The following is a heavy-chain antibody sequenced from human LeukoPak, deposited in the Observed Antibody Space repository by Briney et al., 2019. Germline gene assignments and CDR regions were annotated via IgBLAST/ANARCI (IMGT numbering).Heavy chain of an antibody. V-gene: IGHV4-39*01. J-gene: IGHJ4*02. CDR1: GRSTSSSNYY. CDR3: ARLGAGPTYYDFWRGYSSFSFDY. CDR2: IHYSGNT. D-gene: IGHD3-3*01. Sequence: PSETLSLTCTVSGRSTSSSNYYWGGIRPPPGKGLEGMGGIHYSGNTYSNQSFKSRVTLSVDPYKNQFSLQLSSVTAAHTAVYYCARLGAGPTYYDFWRGYSSFSFDYWAQGTLVTVSS.